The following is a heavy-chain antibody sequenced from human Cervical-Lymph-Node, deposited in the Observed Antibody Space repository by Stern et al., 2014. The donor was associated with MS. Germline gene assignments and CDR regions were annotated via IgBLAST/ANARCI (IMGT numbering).Heavy chain of an antibody. CDR1: GFSLSTSGMC. CDR3: ARMSRDYYYYVMDV. Sequence: QVTLRESGPALVKPTQTLTLTCTFSGFSLSTSGMCVSWIRLPPGKALEWIALRDWDDNKSYTTSLETRLTISRDTSKNQVILTVTNMDPVDTGTYYCARMSRDYYYYVMDVWGQGTTVTVSS. J-gene: IGHJ6*02. CDR2: RDWDDNK. V-gene: IGHV2-70*01.